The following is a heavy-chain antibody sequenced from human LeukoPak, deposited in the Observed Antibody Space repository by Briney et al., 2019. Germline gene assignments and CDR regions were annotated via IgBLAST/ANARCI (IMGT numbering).Heavy chain of an antibody. CDR3: ARDGLYCSSTSCERAFDI. D-gene: IGHD2-2*01. CDR1: GGSISSYY. CDR2: IYYSGST. V-gene: IGHV4-59*12. Sequence: SETLSLTCTVSGGSISSYYWSWIRQPPGKGLEWIGYIYYSGSTNYNPSLKSRVTISVDTSKNQFSLKLSSVTAADTAEYYCARDGLYCSSTSCERAFDIWGQGTMVTVSS. J-gene: IGHJ3*02.